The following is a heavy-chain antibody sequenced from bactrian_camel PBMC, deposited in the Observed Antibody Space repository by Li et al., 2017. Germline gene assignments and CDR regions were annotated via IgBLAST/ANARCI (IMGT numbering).Heavy chain of an antibody. CDR1: GYTYNY. D-gene: IGHD4*01. CDR2: ISEDGST. Sequence: HVQLVESGGGSVRAGGSLRLSCKYIGYTYNYIGWFRQAPGNECELVSSISEDGSTHYSDSVKGRFTISRDNSKNTLYLQLNSLTTEDTAMYYCSKTLQYYGEYDYWGQGTQVTVS. CDR3: SKTLQYYGEYDY. V-gene: IGHV3S60*01. J-gene: IGHJ4*01.